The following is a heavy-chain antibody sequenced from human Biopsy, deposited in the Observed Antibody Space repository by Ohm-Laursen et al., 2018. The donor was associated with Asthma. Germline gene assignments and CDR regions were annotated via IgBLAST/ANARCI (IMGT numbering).Heavy chain of an antibody. CDR3: AKDVFPGWELRRGPDY. CDR1: GFTFHNYV. V-gene: IGHV3-30*18. CDR2: ISFDGSNK. D-gene: IGHD1-26*01. Sequence: SLRLSCSAPGFTFHNYVMHWVRQAPGKGLDWVAVISFDGSNKNYTDSVKGRFTISRDNSRNTLHLQMNSLRAEDTAVYYCAKDVFPGWELRRGPDYWGQGTLVTVSS. J-gene: IGHJ4*02.